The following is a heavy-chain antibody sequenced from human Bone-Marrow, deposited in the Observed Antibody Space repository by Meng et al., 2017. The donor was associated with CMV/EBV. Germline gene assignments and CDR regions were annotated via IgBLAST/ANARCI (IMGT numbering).Heavy chain of an antibody. D-gene: IGHD1-1*01. CDR3: SRTLRYPKALDI. CDR1: GFTYSSYW. Sequence: GESLKIACAASGFTYSSYWMSWVRQAPGKGLEWVVKIKQDGSEKYYVDSVKGRFTISRDNAKNSLYLQMNSLRAEDTAVYYCSRTLRYPKALDIWGQGTMVTVSS. CDR2: IKQDGSEK. V-gene: IGHV3-7*01. J-gene: IGHJ3*02.